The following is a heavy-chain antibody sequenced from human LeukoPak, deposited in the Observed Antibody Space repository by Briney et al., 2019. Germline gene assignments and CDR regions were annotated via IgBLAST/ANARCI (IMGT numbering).Heavy chain of an antibody. CDR1: GYTFTSYG. Sequence: ASVKVSCKASGYTFTSYGISWVRQAPGQGLEWMGWISAYNGNTNYAQKLQGRVTMTTDTSTSTAYMELRSLRSDDTAVYYCARFGYCSSTSCYAIDDYRGQGTLVTVSS. CDR2: ISAYNGNT. V-gene: IGHV1-18*01. D-gene: IGHD2-2*01. CDR3: ARFGYCSSTSCYAIDDY. J-gene: IGHJ4*02.